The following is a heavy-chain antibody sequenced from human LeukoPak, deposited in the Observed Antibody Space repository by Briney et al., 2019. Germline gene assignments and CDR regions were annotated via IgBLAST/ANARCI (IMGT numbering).Heavy chain of an antibody. Sequence: GGSLRLSCAASGFTFSSYAMSWVRQAPGKGLEWVSAISGSGGNTYYADSVKGRFTISRDNSKNTLYLQMNSLRAEDTAIYYCAKGVLPTGFDYWGQGTLVTVSS. CDR2: ISGSGGNT. J-gene: IGHJ4*02. CDR1: GFTFSSYA. D-gene: IGHD3-10*01. CDR3: AKGVLPTGFDY. V-gene: IGHV3-23*01.